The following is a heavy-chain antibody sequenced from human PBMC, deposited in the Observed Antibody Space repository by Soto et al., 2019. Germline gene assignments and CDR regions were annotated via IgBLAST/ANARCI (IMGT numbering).Heavy chain of an antibody. V-gene: IGHV3-64D*08. D-gene: IGHD3-22*01. Sequence: GGSLRLSCSASGFTFSSYAMHWVRQAPGKGLEYVSAISSNGGSTYYADSVKGRFTISRDNSKNTLYLQMSSLRAEDTAVYYCVKEIVVVIDDAFDIWGQGTMVNVSS. CDR3: VKEIVVVIDDAFDI. CDR1: GFTFSSYA. J-gene: IGHJ3*02. CDR2: ISSNGGST.